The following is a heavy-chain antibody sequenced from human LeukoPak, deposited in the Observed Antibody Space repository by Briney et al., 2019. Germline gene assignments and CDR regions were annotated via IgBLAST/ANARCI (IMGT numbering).Heavy chain of an antibody. J-gene: IGHJ4*02. D-gene: IGHD1-26*01. CDR1: GYTFTSYG. Sequence: ASVKVSCKASGYTFTSYGISWVRQAPGQGLEWMGWISAYNGNTNYAQKLQGRVTMTTDTSTSTAYMELRSLRSGDTAVYYCARDDNLVGAGDYFDYWGQGTLVTVSS. V-gene: IGHV1-18*01. CDR2: ISAYNGNT. CDR3: ARDDNLVGAGDYFDY.